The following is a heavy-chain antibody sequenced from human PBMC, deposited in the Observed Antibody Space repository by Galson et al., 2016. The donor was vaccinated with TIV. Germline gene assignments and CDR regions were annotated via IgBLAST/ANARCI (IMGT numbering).Heavy chain of an antibody. D-gene: IGHD1-14*01. Sequence: SVKVSCKASGGTFSSYVFNWVRLAPGQGLEWMGGIIPIFRTTNYAQKFQGRVTITADKSTNTAYMELNSLKYGDTAVYYCATDRKTAFVTYHYSYGMDVWGKGTTVIVSS. CDR3: ATDRKTAFVTYHYSYGMDV. CDR2: IIPIFRTT. CDR1: GGTFSSYV. J-gene: IGHJ6*04. V-gene: IGHV1-69*06.